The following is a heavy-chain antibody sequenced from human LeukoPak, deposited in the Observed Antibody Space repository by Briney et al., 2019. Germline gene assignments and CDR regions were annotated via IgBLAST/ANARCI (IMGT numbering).Heavy chain of an antibody. D-gene: IGHD3-22*01. Sequence: GRSLRLSCAASGFTFSSYGMHWVRQAPGKGLEWVAVISYDGSNKYYADSVKGRFTISRDNSKNTLYLQMNSLRAEDTAVYYCAKGVYYYDSSGYRPDYWGQGTLVTVSS. J-gene: IGHJ4*02. CDR1: GFTFSSYG. CDR3: AKGVYYYDSSGYRPDY. V-gene: IGHV3-30*18. CDR2: ISYDGSNK.